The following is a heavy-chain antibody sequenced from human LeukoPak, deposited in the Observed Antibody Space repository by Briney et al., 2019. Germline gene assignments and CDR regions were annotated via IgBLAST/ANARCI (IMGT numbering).Heavy chain of an antibody. J-gene: IGHJ4*02. D-gene: IGHD2-8*02. Sequence: PSETLSLTCTVSPGSISTTTYYWGWIRQPPGRGLEWIGTIAYTGTANYNPSLESRITLSRDTSKNQVSLKLSSVTAADTAVYYCAGDRNNRYWFYYWGQGTLVTVSS. CDR1: PGSISTTTYY. CDR3: AGDRNNRYWFYY. V-gene: IGHV4-39*07. CDR2: IAYTGTA.